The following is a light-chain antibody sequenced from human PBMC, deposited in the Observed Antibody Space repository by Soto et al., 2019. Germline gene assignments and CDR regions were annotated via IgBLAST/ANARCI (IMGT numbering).Light chain of an antibody. Sequence: DIQMTQSPSTLSASVGDRVTITCRASQSISGSLAWHQQKPGKAPKLLIYEASNLKSGVPSRFSGSGSGTEYTLTISSLQPDDSASYYCQQYNGYWTFGQGTRVEIK. J-gene: IGKJ1*01. CDR1: QSISGS. CDR2: EAS. CDR3: QQYNGYWT. V-gene: IGKV1-5*03.